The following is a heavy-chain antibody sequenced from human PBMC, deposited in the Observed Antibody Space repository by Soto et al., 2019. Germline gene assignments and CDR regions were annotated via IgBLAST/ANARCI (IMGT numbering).Heavy chain of an antibody. D-gene: IGHD7-27*01. J-gene: IGHJ4*02. CDR1: GGSISNHY. Sequence: QVQLQESGPGLVKPSETLSLTCTVSGGSISNHYWSWIRQPPGKGLEWIGYIYYNGNTNYNPSLKILVTSSVDTSKNQISLKLSSVTAADTAVYYCTRSNWYSEYWGQGTLVTV. V-gene: IGHV4-59*11. CDR2: IYYNGNT. CDR3: TRSNWYSEY.